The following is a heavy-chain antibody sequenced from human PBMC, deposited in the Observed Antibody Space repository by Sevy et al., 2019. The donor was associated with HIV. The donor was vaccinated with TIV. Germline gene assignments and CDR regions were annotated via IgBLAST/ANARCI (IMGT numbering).Heavy chain of an antibody. D-gene: IGHD2-2*02. Sequence: ASVKVSCKASGYTFTGYYMHWVRQAPGQGLEWMGRINPNSGGTNYAQKFQGRVTMTRDTSISTAYMELSRLRSDYTAVYYCARIGYCSSTSCYKGMDVWGQGTTVTVSS. CDR3: ARIGYCSSTSCYKGMDV. V-gene: IGHV1-2*06. CDR1: GYTFTGYY. J-gene: IGHJ6*02. CDR2: INPNSGGT.